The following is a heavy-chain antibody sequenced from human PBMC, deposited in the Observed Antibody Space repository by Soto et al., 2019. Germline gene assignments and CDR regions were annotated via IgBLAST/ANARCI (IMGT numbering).Heavy chain of an antibody. CDR3: ARGLILWFGELSRRGGYYYYMDV. CDR2: INDSGNI. J-gene: IGHJ6*03. Sequence: QVQLQQWGAGLLKPSETLSLTCAVYGGSFSGYQWTWIRQTPEMGLEWIGEINDSGNINYNPSLKSRVTILVDTAKKQISLRLSSVTAADTAGYYCARGLILWFGELSRRGGYYYYMDVWGKGTTVTVSS. CDR1: GGSFSGYQ. V-gene: IGHV4-34*02. D-gene: IGHD3-10*01.